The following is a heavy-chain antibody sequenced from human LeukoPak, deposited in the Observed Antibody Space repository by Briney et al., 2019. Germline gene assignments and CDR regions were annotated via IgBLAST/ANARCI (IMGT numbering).Heavy chain of an antibody. V-gene: IGHV4-59*01. Sequence: SETLSLTCTVSGGSISSYYWSWIRQPPGKGLEWIGYIYYSGSTNYNPSLKSRVTISVDTSKNQFSLKLSSVTAADTAVYYCASSRGYSYGYPDYWGQGTLVTVSS. CDR2: IYYSGST. CDR3: ASSRGYSYGYPDY. J-gene: IGHJ4*02. CDR1: GGSISSYY. D-gene: IGHD5-18*01.